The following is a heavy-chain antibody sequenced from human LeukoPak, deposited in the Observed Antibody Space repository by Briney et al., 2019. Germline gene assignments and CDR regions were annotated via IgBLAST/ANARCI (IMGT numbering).Heavy chain of an antibody. Sequence: SETLSLTCAVYGGSFSGYYWSWIRQPPGKGLEWIGEINHSGSTNYNPSLKSRVTISVDTSKNQFSLKLSSVTAADTAVYYCARGSLRAVAAIVVVPAAPGYFQHWGQGTLVTVSS. CDR2: INHSGST. CDR1: GGSFSGYY. J-gene: IGHJ1*01. V-gene: IGHV4-34*01. D-gene: IGHD2-2*01. CDR3: ARGSLRAVAAIVVVPAAPGYFQH.